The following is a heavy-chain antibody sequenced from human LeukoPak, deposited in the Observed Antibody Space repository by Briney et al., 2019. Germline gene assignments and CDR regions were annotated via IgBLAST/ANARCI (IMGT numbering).Heavy chain of an antibody. Sequence: ASVKVSCKASGYTFTGYYMHWVRQAPGQGLEWMGWINPNSGGTNYAQKFQGRVTMTRDTSISTAYMELSRLRSDDTAVYYCARVSGGYSYGFSYWGQGTLVTVSS. D-gene: IGHD5-18*01. CDR2: INPNSGGT. CDR3: ARVSGGYSYGFSY. V-gene: IGHV1-2*02. J-gene: IGHJ4*02. CDR1: GYTFTGYY.